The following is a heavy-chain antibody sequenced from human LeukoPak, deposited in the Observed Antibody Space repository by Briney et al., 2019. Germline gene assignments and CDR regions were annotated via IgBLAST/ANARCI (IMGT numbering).Heavy chain of an antibody. J-gene: IGHJ4*02. Sequence: SGTLSVTCAVTRGSFSGYYWSGIRQPPGKGLEWVGEINHSGSTNYNPSIKRRVTKPVDTSKNHFSLKLSSVTAADTAVYYCARRRYSSSWYVDYWGQGTLVTVSS. D-gene: IGHD6-13*01. V-gene: IGHV4-34*01. CDR2: INHSGST. CDR3: ARRRYSSSWYVDY. CDR1: RGSFSGYY.